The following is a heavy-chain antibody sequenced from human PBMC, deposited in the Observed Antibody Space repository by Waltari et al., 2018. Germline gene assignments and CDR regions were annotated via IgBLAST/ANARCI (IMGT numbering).Heavy chain of an antibody. D-gene: IGHD1-26*01. CDR1: GGSFSGYY. CDR3: ARGHVGATGGAFDI. V-gene: IGHV4-34*01. J-gene: IGHJ3*02. CDR2: INHSGST. Sequence: QVQLQQWGAGLLKPSETMSLTCDVKGGSFSGYYWSWIRKPPGKGLDWIGEINHSGSTNYNPSLKSRVTISVDTSKNQFSLKLSSVTAADTAVYYCARGHVGATGGAFDIWGQGTMVTVSS.